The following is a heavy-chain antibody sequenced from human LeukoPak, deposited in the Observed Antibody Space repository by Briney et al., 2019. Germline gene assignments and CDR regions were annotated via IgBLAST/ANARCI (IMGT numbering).Heavy chain of an antibody. J-gene: IGHJ6*03. CDR3: ARGPNYAFWSGSYYYYMDV. Sequence: ASVTVSCTASGYTFTSYDINWVRQAPGQGHEWMGCLNPNSGNTGYAQKFQGRVTMTRSTSINTAYMELSSLRSEDTAVYYCARGPNYAFWSGSYYYYMDVWGKGTTVTVSS. D-gene: IGHD3-3*01. CDR2: LNPNSGNT. V-gene: IGHV1-8*01. CDR1: GYTFTSYD.